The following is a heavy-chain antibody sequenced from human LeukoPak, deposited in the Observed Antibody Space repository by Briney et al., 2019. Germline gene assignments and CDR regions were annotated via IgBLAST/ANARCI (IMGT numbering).Heavy chain of an antibody. Sequence: PGGSLRLSCAASGFTFSTYSMDWVRQAPGKGLEWVSYISGGATTIYYADSVKGRFTISRDNAKNSLYLQMNSLRDEDTAVYYCARACSGGSCYFDYWGQGTLVTVSS. CDR1: GFTFSTYS. CDR3: ARACSGGSCYFDY. D-gene: IGHD2-15*01. J-gene: IGHJ4*02. V-gene: IGHV3-48*02. CDR2: ISGGATTI.